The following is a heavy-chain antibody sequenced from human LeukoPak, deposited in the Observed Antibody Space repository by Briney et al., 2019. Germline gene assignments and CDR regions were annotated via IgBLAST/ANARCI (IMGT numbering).Heavy chain of an antibody. V-gene: IGHV1-69*01. J-gene: IGHJ4*02. Sequence: SVEVSCKASGGTFSSYAISWVRQAPGQGLKWMGGIIPIFGTANYAQKFQGRVTITADESTSTAYMELSSLRSEDTAVYYCARSVLYYDILTGFLDYWGQGTLVTVSS. CDR1: GGTFSSYA. CDR2: IIPIFGTA. D-gene: IGHD3-9*01. CDR3: ARSVLYYDILTGFLDY.